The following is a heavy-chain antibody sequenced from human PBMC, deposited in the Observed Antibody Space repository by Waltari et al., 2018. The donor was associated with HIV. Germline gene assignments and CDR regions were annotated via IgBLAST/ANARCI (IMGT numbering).Heavy chain of an antibody. Sequence: EVRLLEYGGDWVQPGGSLRLSCVVSGFTFSRYAMAWVRQVPGRGLEWVAGLSGSGETANYADSVKGGFTISRDNSKNMMFLQLNSLRVDDTAVYYCVRSGVGQWLVRSWVIDLWGRGSQVTVS. V-gene: IGHV3-23*01. CDR3: VRSGVGQWLVRSWVIDL. CDR2: LSGSGETA. J-gene: IGHJ2*01. D-gene: IGHD6-19*01. CDR1: GFTFSRYA.